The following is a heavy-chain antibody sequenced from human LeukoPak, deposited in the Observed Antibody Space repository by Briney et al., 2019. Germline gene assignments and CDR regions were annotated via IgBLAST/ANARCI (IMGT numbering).Heavy chain of an antibody. CDR2: ISYDGSNT. D-gene: IGHD6-13*01. V-gene: IGHV3-30-3*01. Sequence: GGSLRLSCAASGFTFSSYAMHWVRQAPGKGLEWVAVISYDGSNTYYADSVKGRFTISRDKSKNTLYLQMSSLRAEDTAVYYCARDRQFSRYTENLGWFDPWGQGTLVTVSS. J-gene: IGHJ5*02. CDR3: ARDRQFSRYTENLGWFDP. CDR1: GFTFSSYA.